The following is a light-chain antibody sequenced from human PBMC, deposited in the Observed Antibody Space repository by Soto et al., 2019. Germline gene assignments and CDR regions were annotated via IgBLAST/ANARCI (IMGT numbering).Light chain of an antibody. CDR2: QAS. Sequence: DIEMTQSPSTLSASVGERASITCRASQSISRQLAWYQQKPGKAPNLLIYQASNLETGLPSRFTGRGSGTESPLTVCSLQPDELATYYCVEYRSYWTFGEGTKVEVK. J-gene: IGKJ1*01. CDR3: VEYRSYWT. V-gene: IGKV1-5*03. CDR1: QSISRQ.